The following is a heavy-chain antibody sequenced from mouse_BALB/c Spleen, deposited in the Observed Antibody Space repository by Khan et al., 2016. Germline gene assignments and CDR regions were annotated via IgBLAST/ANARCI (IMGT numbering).Heavy chain of an antibody. Sequence: EVELVESGGGLVQPGGSLKLSCAASGFTFSSYGMSWVRQTPDKRLELVAPITSNGGSTYSPDSVTGRFTISRDNAKHTLYLQIRRLQSEDRALYYCARGRQLELKYFDYWAHTTTLTVAS. CDR1: GFTFSSYG. D-gene: IGHD3-2*01. V-gene: IGHV5-6-3*01. CDR2: ITSNGGST. J-gene: IGHJ2*01. CDR3: ARGRQLELKYFDY.